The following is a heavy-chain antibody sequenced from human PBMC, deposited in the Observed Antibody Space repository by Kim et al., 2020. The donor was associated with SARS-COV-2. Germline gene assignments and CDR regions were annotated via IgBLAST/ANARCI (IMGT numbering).Heavy chain of an antibody. D-gene: IGHD3-3*01. J-gene: IGHJ5*02. CDR1: GYTFTSYD. V-gene: IGHV1-8*01. CDR2: MNPNSGNT. CDR3: AGGKIITIFGVVNTPWWFDP. Sequence: ASVKVSCKASGYTFTSYDINWVRQATGQGLEWMGWMNPNSGNTGYAQKFQGRVTMTRNTSISTAYMELSSLRSEDTAVYYCAGGKIITIFGVVNTPWWFDPWGPGTLVTVSS.